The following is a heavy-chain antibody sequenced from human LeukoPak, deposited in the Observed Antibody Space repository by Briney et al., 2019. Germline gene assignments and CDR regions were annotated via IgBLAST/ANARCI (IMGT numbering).Heavy chain of an antibody. CDR3: ARRRGHYYGSGSYPN. J-gene: IGHJ4*02. D-gene: IGHD3-10*01. V-gene: IGHV4-38-2*02. CDR1: GYSISSGYY. CDR2: IYYSGST. Sequence: PSETLSLTCTVSGYSISSGYYWGWIRQPPGKGLEWIGYIYYSGSTNYNPSLKSRVTISVDTSKNQFSLKLSSVTAADTAVYYCARRRGHYYGSGSYPNWGQGTLVTVSS.